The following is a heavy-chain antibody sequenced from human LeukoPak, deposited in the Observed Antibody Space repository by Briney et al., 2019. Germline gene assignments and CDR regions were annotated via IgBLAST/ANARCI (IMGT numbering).Heavy chain of an antibody. Sequence: GGSLRLSCAASGFTFSSYSMNWVRQAPGKGLEWVSSISSSSSYIYYADSVKGRFTISRDNAKNSPYLQMNSLRAEDTAVYYCARVKFGSYGMDVWGQGTTVTVSS. D-gene: IGHD3-16*01. CDR3: ARVKFGSYGMDV. V-gene: IGHV3-21*01. CDR1: GFTFSSYS. CDR2: ISSSSSYI. J-gene: IGHJ6*02.